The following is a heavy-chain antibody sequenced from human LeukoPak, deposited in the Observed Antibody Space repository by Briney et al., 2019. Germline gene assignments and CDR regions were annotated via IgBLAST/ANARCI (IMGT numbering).Heavy chain of an antibody. V-gene: IGHV1-2*02. CDR1: GYTFSGYY. Sequence: ASVKVSCKASGYTFSGYYIHWVRQAPGQGLEWMGLINPDSGDTNYAQNFRGRVTMTRDTSITTAYMELNRLTSDDTAVYYCVRDRPHNWFDPWGQGTLVTVSS. J-gene: IGHJ5*02. CDR2: INPDSGDT. CDR3: VRDRPHNWFDP.